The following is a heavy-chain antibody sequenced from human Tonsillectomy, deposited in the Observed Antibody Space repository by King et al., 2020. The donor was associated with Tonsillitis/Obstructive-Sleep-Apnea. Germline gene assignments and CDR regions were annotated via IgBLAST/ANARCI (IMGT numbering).Heavy chain of an antibody. CDR1: GFTFSDYY. CDR2: NSSSGSFT. CDR3: ARHSTVTTWGFYYYMDV. V-gene: IGHV3-11*05. J-gene: IGHJ6*03. Sequence: VQLVESGGGLVKPGGSLRLSYAASGFTFSDYYMSWIRQAPGRGLVWVSYNSSSGSFTIHVDSVRGGFTISRENARKSVYLQMRGMRAEDTAVFFCARHSTVTTWGFYYYMDVWGKGTTVTVSS. D-gene: IGHD4-17*01.